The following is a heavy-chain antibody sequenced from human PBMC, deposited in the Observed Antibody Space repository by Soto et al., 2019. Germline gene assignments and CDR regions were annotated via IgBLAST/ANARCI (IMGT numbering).Heavy chain of an antibody. Sequence: SETLSLTCTVSGGSISSSSYYWGWIRQPPGKGLEWIGSIYYSGSTYYNPSLKSRVTISVDTSKNQFSLKLSSVTAADTAVYYCARLEKEDYGAPLVDYWGQGTLVTVSS. CDR2: IYYSGST. CDR1: GGSISSSSYY. V-gene: IGHV4-39*01. CDR3: ARLEKEDYGAPLVDY. J-gene: IGHJ4*02. D-gene: IGHD4-17*01.